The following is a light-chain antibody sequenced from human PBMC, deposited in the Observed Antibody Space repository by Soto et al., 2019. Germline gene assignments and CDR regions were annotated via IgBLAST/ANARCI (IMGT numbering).Light chain of an antibody. CDR1: YSVSVNY. J-gene: IGKJ4*01. V-gene: IGKV3-20*01. Sequence: ETVLTQSPGTLSLSPGERATLSCRASYSVSVNYLAWYQVRPGQAPRLLIYGASSRAAGIPDRFSGSGSGTDFTLIISRLEPEDFAVYYCQQYGDSPLTFGGGTKVDIK. CDR2: GAS. CDR3: QQYGDSPLT.